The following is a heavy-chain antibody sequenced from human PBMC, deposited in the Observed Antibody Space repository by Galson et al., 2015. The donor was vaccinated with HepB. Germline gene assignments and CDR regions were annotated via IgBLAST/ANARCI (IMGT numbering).Heavy chain of an antibody. CDR3: ARVLIVVRGVIITYDYYYGMDV. Sequence: SVKVSCKASGGTFSSYAISWVRQAPGQGLEWMGGIIPIFGTANYAQKFQGRVTITADESTSTAYMELSSLRSEDTAVYYCARVLIVVRGVIITYDYYYGMDVWGQGTTVTVSS. CDR2: IIPIFGTA. V-gene: IGHV1-69*13. CDR1: GGTFSSYA. J-gene: IGHJ6*02. D-gene: IGHD3-10*01.